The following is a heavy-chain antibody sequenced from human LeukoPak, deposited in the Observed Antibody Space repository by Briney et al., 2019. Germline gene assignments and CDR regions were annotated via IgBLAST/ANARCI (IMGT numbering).Heavy chain of an antibody. Sequence: GGSLRLSCEASGFIFGNYYMSWVRQAPGKGLEWVAAINGTGSTTYHADSVKGRFTISRDNSKNTLYLQMNSLRSEDTATYYCCDGMDVRGQGTAVAVSS. CDR2: INGTGSTT. CDR1: GFIFGNYY. CDR3: CDGMDV. J-gene: IGHJ6*02. V-gene: IGHV3-23*01.